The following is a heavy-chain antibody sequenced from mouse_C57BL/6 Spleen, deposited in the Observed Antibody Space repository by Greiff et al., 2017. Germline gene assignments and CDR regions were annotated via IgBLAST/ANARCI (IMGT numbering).Heavy chain of an antibody. V-gene: IGHV1-42*01. Sequence: VQLKQSGPELVKPGASVKISCKASGYSFTGYYMNWVKQSPEKSLEWIGEINPSTGGTTYNQKFKAKATLTVDKSSSTAYMQLKSLTSEDSAVYYCARGDTTVVDYAMDYWGQGTSVTVSS. CDR2: INPSTGGT. CDR3: ARGDTTVVDYAMDY. D-gene: IGHD1-1*01. J-gene: IGHJ4*01. CDR1: GYSFTGYY.